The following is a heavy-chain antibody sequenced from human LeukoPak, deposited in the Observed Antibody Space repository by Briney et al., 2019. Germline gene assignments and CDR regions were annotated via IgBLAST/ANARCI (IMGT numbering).Heavy chain of an antibody. CDR1: GFTFSSHW. V-gene: IGHV3-74*01. CDR3: ARRIGPYDSSGYYPYYFDY. D-gene: IGHD3-22*01. J-gene: IGHJ4*02. CDR2: INSDGSST. Sequence: GGSLRLSCAASGFTFSSHWMHWVRQAPGKGLVWVSRINSDGSSTSYADSVKGRFTISRDNAKNTLYLQMNSLRAEDTAVYYCARRIGPYDSSGYYPYYFDYWGQGTLVTVSS.